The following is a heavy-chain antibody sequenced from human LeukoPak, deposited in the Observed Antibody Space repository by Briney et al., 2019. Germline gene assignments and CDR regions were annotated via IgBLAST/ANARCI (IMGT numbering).Heavy chain of an antibody. CDR3: ARHHYYGSGSHFDY. CDR2: ISSSSSYT. Sequence: GGSLRLSCAASGFTFSDYYMSWIRQAPGKGLEWVSYISSSSSYTNYADSVKGRFTISRDNAKNSLYLQMNSLRAEDTAVYYCARHHYYGSGSHFDYWGQGTLVTVSS. J-gene: IGHJ4*02. D-gene: IGHD3-10*01. CDR1: GFTFSDYY. V-gene: IGHV3-11*06.